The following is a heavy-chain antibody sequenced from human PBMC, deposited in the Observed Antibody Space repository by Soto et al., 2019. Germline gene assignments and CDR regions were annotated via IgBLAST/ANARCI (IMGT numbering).Heavy chain of an antibody. J-gene: IGHJ3*02. CDR3: AREIIVGDGLDI. CDR1: GYTFTNNY. Sequence: QVQLVQSGAEGKRPGASVKVSCKTPGYTFTNNYMHWVRQAPGQGLEGVGMINPSGGTTTYAKNFQGSVTVASDTSTSTVYMDLSSLRSEDTALYYCAREIIVGDGLDIWGQGTMVTVSS. D-gene: IGHD2-15*01. CDR2: INPSGGTT. V-gene: IGHV1-46*01.